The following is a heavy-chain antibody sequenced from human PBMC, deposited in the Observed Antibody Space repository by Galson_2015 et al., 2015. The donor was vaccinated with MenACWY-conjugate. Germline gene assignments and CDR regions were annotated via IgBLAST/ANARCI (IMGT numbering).Heavy chain of an antibody. CDR3: ARIGGETVGATEYYYYGMDV. J-gene: IGHJ6*02. CDR2: LDWADEK. D-gene: IGHD1-26*01. Sequence: PELVKPTQTLSLPCTFSGFSLRPSGLCESWSRQPPGKALEWHARLDWADEKNYSTSLKTRLTIFKDTSKNQVVLTITHMVPVDTATYSCARIGGETVGATEYYYYGMDVWGQGTTVTVSS. CDR1: GFSLRPSGLC. V-gene: IGHV2-70*11.